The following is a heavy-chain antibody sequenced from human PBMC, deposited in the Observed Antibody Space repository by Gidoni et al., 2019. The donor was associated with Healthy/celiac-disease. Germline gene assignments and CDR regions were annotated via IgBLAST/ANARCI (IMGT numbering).Heavy chain of an antibody. D-gene: IGHD6-13*01. CDR1: GFTFISYS. CDR3: ARDRPSIAAADR. CDR2: ISSSSSYI. J-gene: IGHJ4*02. Sequence: EVQLVESGGGLVMPGGSLRLSCAASGFTFISYSMNWFSQAQGKGLEWVSSISSSSSYIYYADSVKGRFTIYRDNAKNSRYLKMNSRRAEDTAVYYCARDRPSIAAADRWGQGTLVTVSA. V-gene: IGHV3-21*01.